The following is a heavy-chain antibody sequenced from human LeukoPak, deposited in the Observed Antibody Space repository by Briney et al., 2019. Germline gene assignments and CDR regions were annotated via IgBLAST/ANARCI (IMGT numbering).Heavy chain of an antibody. CDR3: ARDFFRWYYGDYPPGY. CDR2: ISSSSSTI. Sequence: GGSLRLSCAASGFTFSSYSMNWVRQAPGKGLEWVSYISSSSSTIYYADSVKGRFTISRDNAKNSLYLQMNSLRAEDTAVYYCARDFFRWYYGDYPPGYWGQGTLVTVSS. CDR1: GFTFSSYS. J-gene: IGHJ4*02. V-gene: IGHV3-48*01. D-gene: IGHD4-17*01.